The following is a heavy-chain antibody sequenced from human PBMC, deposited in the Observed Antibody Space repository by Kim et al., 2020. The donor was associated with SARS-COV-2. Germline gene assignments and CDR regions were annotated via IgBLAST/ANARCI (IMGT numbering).Heavy chain of an antibody. CDR1: GGSISSGHNY. D-gene: IGHD4-4*01. J-gene: IGHJ5*02. Sequence: SETLSLTCTVSGGSISSGHNYWSWIRQPPGKGLEWIGYVHYSGRSDYNLSLKSRLTISLDTSKNQFSLMLSSVTAADTALYYCARRYDYINYRWFDPWGQGILVTVSA. CDR2: VHYSGRS. V-gene: IGHV4-30-4*01. CDR3: ARRYDYINYRWFDP.